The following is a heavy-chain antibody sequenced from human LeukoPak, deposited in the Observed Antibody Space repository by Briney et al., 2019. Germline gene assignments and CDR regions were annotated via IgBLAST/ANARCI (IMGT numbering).Heavy chain of an antibody. CDR2: INQDGSEK. Sequence: PAGGSLRLSCAASGCTFSTYWMNWVRQAPGKGLEWVANINQDGSEKYYVDSVRGRFTISRDNAKNSLYLQTNSLRAEDTAAYYCARLVAPFYYYIDVWGKGTTVTVSS. J-gene: IGHJ6*03. D-gene: IGHD2-15*01. CDR1: GCTFSTYW. V-gene: IGHV3-7*01. CDR3: ARLVAPFYYYIDV.